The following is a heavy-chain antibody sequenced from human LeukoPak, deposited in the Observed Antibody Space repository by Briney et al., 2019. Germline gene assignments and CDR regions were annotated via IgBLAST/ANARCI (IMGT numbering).Heavy chain of an antibody. CDR1: GFTFSDYY. CDR3: AGDRPAAAGSNWFDP. CDR2: ISSSGSTI. Sequence: GGSLRLSCAASGFTFSDYYMSWIRQAPGKGLEWVSYISSSGSTIYYADSVKGRFTISRDNAKNSLYLQMNSLRAEDTAVYYCAGDRPAAAGSNWFDPWGQGTLVTVSS. J-gene: IGHJ5*02. D-gene: IGHD6-13*01. V-gene: IGHV3-11*01.